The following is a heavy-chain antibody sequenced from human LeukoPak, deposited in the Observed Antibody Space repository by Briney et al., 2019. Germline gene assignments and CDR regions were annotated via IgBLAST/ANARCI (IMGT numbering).Heavy chain of an antibody. D-gene: IGHD3-22*01. J-gene: IGHJ6*02. V-gene: IGHV1-69*13. CDR1: GGTFSSYA. CDR2: IIPIFGTA. CDR3: ARARLYYYDSSGYYTYYYYGMDV. Sequence: GASVKVSCKASGGTFSSYAISWVRQAPGQGLEWMGGIIPIFGTANYAQKFQGRVTITADESTSTAHMELSSLRSEDTAVYYCARARLYYYDSSGYYTYYYYGMDVWGQGTTVTVSS.